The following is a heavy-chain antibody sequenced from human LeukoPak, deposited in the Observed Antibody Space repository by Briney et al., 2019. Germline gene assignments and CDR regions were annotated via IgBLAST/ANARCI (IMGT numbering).Heavy chain of an antibody. CDR3: ARRGGSYSGWFDP. Sequence: SETLSLTCTVSGYSISSGYYWGWIRQPPGKGLEWIGSIYHSGSTYYNPSLKSRVTISVDTSKNQFSLKLSSVTAADTAVYYCARRGGSYSGWFDPWGQGTLVTVSS. D-gene: IGHD1-26*01. V-gene: IGHV4-38-2*02. CDR1: GYSISSGYY. CDR2: IYHSGST. J-gene: IGHJ5*02.